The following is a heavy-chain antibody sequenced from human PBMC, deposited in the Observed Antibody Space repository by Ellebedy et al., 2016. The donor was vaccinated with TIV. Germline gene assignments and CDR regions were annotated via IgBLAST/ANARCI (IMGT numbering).Heavy chain of an antibody. D-gene: IGHD3-16*01. J-gene: IGHJ4*02. CDR2: ISAYNGDT. CDR1: GYTFTSYG. Sequence: AASVKVSCKASGYTFTSYGISWVRQAPGQGLEWMGWISAYNGDTNHAQKFQGRVTMTTDTSTSTAYMELRRLRSDDTAVYYCARGPLWTRTGDYWGQGTLVTVSS. V-gene: IGHV1-18*04. CDR3: ARGPLWTRTGDY.